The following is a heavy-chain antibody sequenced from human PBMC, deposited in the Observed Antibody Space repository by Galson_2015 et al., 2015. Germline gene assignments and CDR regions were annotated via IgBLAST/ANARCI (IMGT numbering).Heavy chain of an antibody. CDR3: ARDHLGVLRFLEWYSDI. CDR1: GFTFRSYS. Sequence: SLRLSRAASGFTFRSYSMNWVRQAPGKGLEWVSYISSSSSTIYYADSVKGRFTISRDNAKNSLYLQMNSLRDEDTAVYYCARDHLGVLRFLEWYSDIWGQGTMVTVSS. J-gene: IGHJ3*02. V-gene: IGHV3-48*02. CDR2: ISSSSSTI. D-gene: IGHD3-3*01.